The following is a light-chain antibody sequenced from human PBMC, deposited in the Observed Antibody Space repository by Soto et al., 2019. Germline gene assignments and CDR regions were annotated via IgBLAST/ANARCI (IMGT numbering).Light chain of an antibody. CDR2: GAS. V-gene: IGKV1-27*01. J-gene: IGKJ1*01. Sequence: DIQMTQSPSSLSASVGDRVTITCRASQGIRNYLAWYQQKPGKVPKLLIYGASTLQSGVPSRFSGSGSGTDFTLTISSLQPEDVATYSCQQYNSAPWTFGHGTKVEIK. CDR1: QGIRNY. CDR3: QQYNSAPWT.